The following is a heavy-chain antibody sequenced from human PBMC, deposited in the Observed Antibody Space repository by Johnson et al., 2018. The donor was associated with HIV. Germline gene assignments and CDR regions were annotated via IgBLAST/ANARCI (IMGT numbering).Heavy chain of an antibody. Sequence: DVQLVESGGGLVQPGGSLRLSCAASGFTFSSYWMHWVRQAPGKGLVWVSRINSDGSSTSYADSVKGRFTISRDNAKNTLYLQMNSLRAEDTAVFYCVKDRGSGWPDAFDIWGQGAMVTVSS. D-gene: IGHD6-19*01. CDR3: VKDRGSGWPDAFDI. CDR1: GFTFSSYW. V-gene: IGHV3-74*01. J-gene: IGHJ3*02. CDR2: INSDGSST.